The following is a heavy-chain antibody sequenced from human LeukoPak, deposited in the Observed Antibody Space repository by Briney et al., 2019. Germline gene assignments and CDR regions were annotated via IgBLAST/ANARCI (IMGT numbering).Heavy chain of an antibody. CDR2: ISAYNGNT. V-gene: IGHV1-18*01. J-gene: IGHJ6*03. CDR3: ARDRHCSGGSCYGFYYYYYMDV. CDR1: GYTFTSYG. Sequence: ASVTVSCKASGYTFTSYGISWVRQAPGQGLEWMGWISAYNGNTNYAQKLQGRVTLTTDTSPSTAYMELRSLRSYDTAVYYCARDRHCSGGSCYGFYYYYYMDVWGKGTTVTISS. D-gene: IGHD2-15*01.